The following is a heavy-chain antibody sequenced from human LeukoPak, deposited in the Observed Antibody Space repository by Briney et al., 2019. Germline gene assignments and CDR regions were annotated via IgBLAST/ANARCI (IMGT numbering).Heavy chain of an antibody. CDR2: ISWNSGSI. D-gene: IGHD3-22*01. CDR3: AKGVPYYYDSRGYYPFDY. J-gene: IGHJ4*02. V-gene: IGHV3-9*01. CDR1: GFTFDDYA. Sequence: GRSLRLSCAASGFTFDDYAMHWVRQAPGKGLEWVSGISWNSGSIGYADSVKGRFTISRDNAKNSLYLQMNSLRAEDTALYYCAKGVPYYYDSRGYYPFDYWGQGTLVTVSS.